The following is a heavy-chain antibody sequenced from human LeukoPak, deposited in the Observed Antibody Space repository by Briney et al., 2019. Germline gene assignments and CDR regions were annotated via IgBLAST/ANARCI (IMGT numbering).Heavy chain of an antibody. CDR2: IYHSGKT. Sequence: PSETLSLTCTVSGGSIGGGGSYWTWIRQHPGKGLEWIGCIYHSGKTYYNPSLKSRVIVLLDTFKNQFSLKLNSVTAADTAVYYCARGRGRYHDQEWFDLWGQGTLVTVSS. J-gene: IGHJ5*02. D-gene: IGHD3-16*01. CDR1: GGSIGGGGSY. V-gene: IGHV4-31*03. CDR3: ARGRGRYHDQEWFDL.